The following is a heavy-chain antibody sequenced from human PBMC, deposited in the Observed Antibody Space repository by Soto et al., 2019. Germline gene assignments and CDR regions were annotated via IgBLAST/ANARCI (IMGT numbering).Heavy chain of an antibody. CDR1: GYTFTSYA. CDR3: ARDIGYGDYSGPFDY. D-gene: IGHD4-17*01. J-gene: IGHJ4*02. Sequence: ASVKVSFKASGYTFTSYAMHWVRQAPGQRLEWMGWINAGNGNTKYSQKFQGRVTITRDTSASTAYMELSSLRSEDTAVYYCARDIGYGDYSGPFDYWGQGTLVTVSS. CDR2: INAGNGNT. V-gene: IGHV1-3*01.